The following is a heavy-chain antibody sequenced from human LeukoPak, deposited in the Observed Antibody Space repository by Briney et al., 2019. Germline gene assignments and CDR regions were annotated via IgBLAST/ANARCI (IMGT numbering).Heavy chain of an antibody. V-gene: IGHV4-4*07. CDR3: ASSGPYYDFWSGYYSDY. CDR2: IYTSGST. CDR1: GGSISSYY. D-gene: IGHD3-3*01. Sequence: PETLSLTCTVSGGSISSYYWSWIRQPAGKGLEWIGRIYTSGSTNYNPSLKSRVTMSVDTSKNQFSLKLSSVTAADTAVYYCASSGPYYDFWSGYYSDYWGQGTLVTVSS. J-gene: IGHJ4*02.